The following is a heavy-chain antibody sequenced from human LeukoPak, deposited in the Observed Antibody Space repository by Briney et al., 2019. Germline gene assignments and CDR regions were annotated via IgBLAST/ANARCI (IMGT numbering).Heavy chain of an antibody. Sequence: ASVKVSCKASGYTFTSYYMHWVRQAPGQGLEGMGIINPSGGSTSYAQKFLGRVTMTRNTSISTAYMELSSLRSEDTAVYYGARGLGRRRDGYIRAFDYWGQGTLVTVSS. CDR3: ARGLGRRRDGYIRAFDY. J-gene: IGHJ4*02. V-gene: IGHV1-46*01. D-gene: IGHD5-24*01. CDR1: GYTFTSYY. CDR2: INPSGGST.